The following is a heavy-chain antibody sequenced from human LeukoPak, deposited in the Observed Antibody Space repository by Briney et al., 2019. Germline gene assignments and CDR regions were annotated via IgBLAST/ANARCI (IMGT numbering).Heavy chain of an antibody. CDR2: IYYSGST. Sequence: PSETLSLTCTVSGGSISSGGYYWSWIRQHPGKGLEWIGYIYYSGSTYYNPSLKSRVTISVDTSKNQFSLKLSSVTAADTAVYYCARDRLGDYYGSGSYFTRLTPGRYFDLWGRGTLVTVSS. D-gene: IGHD3-10*01. V-gene: IGHV4-31*03. CDR3: ARDRLGDYYGSGSYFTRLTPGRYFDL. J-gene: IGHJ2*01. CDR1: GGSISSGGYY.